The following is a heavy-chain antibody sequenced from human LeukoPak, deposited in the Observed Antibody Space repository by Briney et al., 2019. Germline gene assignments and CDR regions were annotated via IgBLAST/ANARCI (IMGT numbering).Heavy chain of an antibody. CDR1: GFTVSTNY. Sequence: GGSLRLSCAASGFTVSTNYISWVRQAPGKGLEWVSVIYSAGSTYYADSVKGRFTISRDNSKNTVYLLMNSLRPDDTAVYYCAREGGSGSYGYDYWGQGTLVTVSS. CDR2: IYSAGST. D-gene: IGHD3-10*01. V-gene: IGHV3-66*02. CDR3: AREGGSGSYGYDY. J-gene: IGHJ4*02.